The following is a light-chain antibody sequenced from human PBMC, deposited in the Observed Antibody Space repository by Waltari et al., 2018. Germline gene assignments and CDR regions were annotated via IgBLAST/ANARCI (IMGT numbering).Light chain of an antibody. CDR2: EVS. Sequence: QSALTHPVSQSGSPGQSLTISCTGTRRDVGSDNLVSWYQQHPGKAPKLMIYEVSKRPSGVSNRFSGSKSGNTASLTISGLQAEDEADYYCCSYAGSSTWVFGGGTKLTVL. CDR1: RRDVGSDNL. J-gene: IGLJ3*02. CDR3: CSYAGSSTWV. V-gene: IGLV2-23*02.